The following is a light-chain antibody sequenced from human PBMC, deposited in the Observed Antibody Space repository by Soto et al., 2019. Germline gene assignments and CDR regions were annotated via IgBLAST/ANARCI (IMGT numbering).Light chain of an antibody. CDR2: NND. V-gene: IGLV1-44*01. CDR1: SSNIGTNA. Sequence: QSVLTQPPSASGTPGQRVTISCSGSSSNIGTNAVNWYQQLPGMAPKLLIYNNDQRPSGVPDRFSGSKSGTSASLAISGLQSEDEADYYCASWDDSLNVVVFGGGTKVTVL. J-gene: IGLJ2*01. CDR3: ASWDDSLNVVV.